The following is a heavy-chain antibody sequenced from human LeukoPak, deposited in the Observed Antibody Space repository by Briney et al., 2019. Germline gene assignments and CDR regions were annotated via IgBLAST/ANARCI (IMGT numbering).Heavy chain of an antibody. D-gene: IGHD6-13*01. CDR3: AKDIRLYIAAADSFDY. Sequence: PGGSLRLSCAASGFTFSSYGMSWVRQAPGKGLEWVSAISGSGGSTYYADSVKGRFTISRDNSKNTLYLQMNSLRAEDTAVYYCAKDIRLYIAAADSFDYWGQGTLVTVSS. V-gene: IGHV3-23*01. J-gene: IGHJ4*02. CDR2: ISGSGGST. CDR1: GFTFSSYG.